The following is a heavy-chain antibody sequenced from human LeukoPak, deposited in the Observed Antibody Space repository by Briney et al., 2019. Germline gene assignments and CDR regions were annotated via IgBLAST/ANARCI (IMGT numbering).Heavy chain of an antibody. CDR3: TRDEDFYSSSSDY. Sequence: GGSLRLSCAASGFTFRNYDMHWVRQATGKGLEWVSAIGTAGDTYYPGSVKGRFTISRESAKNSLYLQMNSLRAEDTAVYYCTRDEDFYSSSSDYWGQGTLVTVSS. D-gene: IGHD6-6*01. CDR2: IGTAGDT. J-gene: IGHJ4*02. CDR1: GFTFRNYD. V-gene: IGHV3-13*01.